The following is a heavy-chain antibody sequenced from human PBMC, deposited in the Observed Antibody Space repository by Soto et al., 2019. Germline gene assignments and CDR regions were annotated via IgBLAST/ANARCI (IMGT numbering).Heavy chain of an antibody. CDR3: ARSGLAWVRPARFDY. Sequence: GASVKVSCKASGYTFTSYGIHWVRQAPGQRLEWMGWINAANGDTSYAQKFQGRVTMTRGTSTSTVYMELSSLRSEDTAVYYCARSGLAWVRPARFDYWGQGTLVTVSS. J-gene: IGHJ4*02. CDR1: GYTFTSYG. D-gene: IGHD2-15*01. V-gene: IGHV1-3*01. CDR2: INAANGDT.